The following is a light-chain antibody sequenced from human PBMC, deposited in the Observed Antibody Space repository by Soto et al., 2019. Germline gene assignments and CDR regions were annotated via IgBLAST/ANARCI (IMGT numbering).Light chain of an antibody. Sequence: QSALTQPASVSGSPGQSITISCTGTSSDVGDYNYVSWYQQHPGKAPKLMIYEVSNRPSGVSNRFSGSKSGNTASLTISGLQAEDEADYYCATWDGSLPGEVFGGGTKLTVL. J-gene: IGLJ2*01. CDR1: SSDVGDYNY. CDR2: EVS. V-gene: IGLV2-14*01. CDR3: ATWDGSLPGEV.